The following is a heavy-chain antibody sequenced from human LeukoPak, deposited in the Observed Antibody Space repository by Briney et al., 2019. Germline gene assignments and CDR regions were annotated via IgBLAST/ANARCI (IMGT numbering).Heavy chain of an antibody. J-gene: IGHJ6*04. CDR2: IIPIFGTA. CDR1: GGTFSSYA. CDR3: ARSDLGYCSSTSCYASEGYYYYGMDV. V-gene: IGHV1-69*01. D-gene: IGHD2-2*01. Sequence: GSSVKVSCKASGGTFSSYAISWVRQAPGQGLEWMGGIIPIFGTANYAQKFQGRATITADESTSTAYMELSSLRSEDTAVYYCARSDLGYCSSTSCYASEGYYYYGMDVWGKGTTVTVSS.